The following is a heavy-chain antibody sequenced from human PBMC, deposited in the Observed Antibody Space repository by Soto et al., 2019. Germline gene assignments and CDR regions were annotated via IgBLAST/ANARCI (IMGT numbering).Heavy chain of an antibody. CDR1: GFTFSSYG. CDR2: IWYDGSNK. Sequence: GGSLRLSCAASGFTFSSYGMHWVRQAPGKGLEWVAVIWYDGSNKYYADSVKGRFTISRDNSKNTLYLQMNSLRAEDTAVYYCARGYGGYYYVVTFDIWGQGTMVTVSS. V-gene: IGHV3-33*01. D-gene: IGHD3-22*01. CDR3: ARGYGGYYYVVTFDI. J-gene: IGHJ3*02.